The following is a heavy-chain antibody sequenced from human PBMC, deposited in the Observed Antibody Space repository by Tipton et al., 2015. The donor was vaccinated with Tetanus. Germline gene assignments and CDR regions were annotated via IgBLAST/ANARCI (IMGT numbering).Heavy chain of an antibody. CDR2: IKQDGSEK. J-gene: IGHJ5*02. D-gene: IGHD6-19*01. CDR3: ARAQVVAGTGGFDP. V-gene: IGHV3-7*01. Sequence: SLRLSCAASGFTFSNYWMSWVRQAPGKGLEWVANIKQDGSEKYYVDSVKGRFTISRDNAKNSVYLQMNSLRAEDTAVYYCARAQVVAGTGGFDPWGQGTLVTVSS. CDR1: GFTFSNYW.